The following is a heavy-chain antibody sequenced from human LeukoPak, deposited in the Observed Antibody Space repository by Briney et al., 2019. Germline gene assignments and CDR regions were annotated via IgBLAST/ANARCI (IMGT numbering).Heavy chain of an antibody. CDR3: AGYCSGGSCSA. Sequence: GGSLRLSCAASGFIFNSYAMNWVRQAPGKGLEWVSVIYSGGSTYYADSVKGRFTISRDNSKNTLYLQMNSLRAEDTAVYYCAGYCSGGSCSAWGQGTLVTVSS. CDR2: IYSGGST. J-gene: IGHJ5*02. D-gene: IGHD2-15*01. CDR1: GFIFNSYA. V-gene: IGHV3-53*01.